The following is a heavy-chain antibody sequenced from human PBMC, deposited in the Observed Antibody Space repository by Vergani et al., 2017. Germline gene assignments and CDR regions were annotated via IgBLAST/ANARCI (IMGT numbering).Heavy chain of an antibody. D-gene: IGHD3-22*01. CDR1: GCSVSNSG. V-gene: IGHV3-30*02. CDR3: TKAGQYDSDNFHDS. J-gene: IGHJ1*01. Sequence: QVQLVESGGGVVQPGGSLRLSCVASGCSVSNSGMHWVRQTPGKGLEWVAFIQYDGSDIFYADFVEGRFTISRDNSQTTVFLQMNSLRADDSAVYYCTKAGQYDSDNFHDSWGQGALVTVAS. CDR2: IQYDGSDI.